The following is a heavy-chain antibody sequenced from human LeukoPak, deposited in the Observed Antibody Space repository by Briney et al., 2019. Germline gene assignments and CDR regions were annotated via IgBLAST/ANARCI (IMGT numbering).Heavy chain of an antibody. V-gene: IGHV3-30*02. CDR1: GFTFSSYG. CDR3: AKVTEYSSLSYCVC. Sequence: PGGSLRLSCAASGFTFSSYGMHWVRQASGKGLEWVAFIRYDGSNKYYADSVKGRFTLSRDKSQKTLYLPMNSLRDEETGVYYCAKVTEYSSLSYCVCCGQGTLVAVSS. D-gene: IGHD6-6*01. CDR2: IRYDGSNK. J-gene: IGHJ4*02.